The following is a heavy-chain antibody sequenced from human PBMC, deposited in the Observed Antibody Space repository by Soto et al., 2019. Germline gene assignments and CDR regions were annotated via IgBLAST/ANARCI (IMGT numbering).Heavy chain of an antibody. Sequence: SESLSLTCTVSGGSISTRGYSWSWIRQPPGKAPDWIGYVYHNGSAYDKPSLKSRVTISLDQSKNHFSLKLTSVTAADTAVYYCARDQGEAAHLSSYYYYGMDVWGQATTVTVS. CDR3: ARDQGEAAHLSSYYYYGMDV. CDR1: GGSISTRGYS. CDR2: VYHNGSA. J-gene: IGHJ6*02. V-gene: IGHV4-30-2*01. D-gene: IGHD2-15*01.